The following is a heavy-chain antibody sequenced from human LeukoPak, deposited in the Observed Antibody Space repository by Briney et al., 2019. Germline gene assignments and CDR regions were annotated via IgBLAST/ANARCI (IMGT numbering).Heavy chain of an antibody. CDR1: GGSISSGSYY. Sequence: SQTLSLTCTVSGGSISSGSYYWSWIRQPAGEGLEWIGRIYVSGSTSYNPSLKSRVTISVDTSKNQFSLKLSSVTAADTAVYYCARGRQTGTYYDFWSGYYPNWFDPWGQGTLVTVSS. J-gene: IGHJ5*02. CDR3: ARGRQTGTYYDFWSGYYPNWFDP. V-gene: IGHV4-61*02. D-gene: IGHD3-3*01. CDR2: IYVSGST.